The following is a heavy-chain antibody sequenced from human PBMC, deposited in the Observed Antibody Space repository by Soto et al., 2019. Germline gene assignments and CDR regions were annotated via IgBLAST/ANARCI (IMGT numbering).Heavy chain of an antibody. CDR2: ISYDGSNK. CDR3: AKNLAAAGDAFDI. D-gene: IGHD6-13*01. CDR1: GFTFSSYG. Sequence: GGSLRLSCAASGFTFSSYGMHWVRQAPGKGLEWVAVISYDGSNKYYADSVKGRFTITRDNSKNTLYLQMNSLRAEDTAVYYCAKNLAAAGDAFDIWGQGTMVTVSS. J-gene: IGHJ3*02. V-gene: IGHV3-30*18.